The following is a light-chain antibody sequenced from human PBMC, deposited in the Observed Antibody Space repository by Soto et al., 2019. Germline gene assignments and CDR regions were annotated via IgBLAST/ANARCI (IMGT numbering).Light chain of an antibody. Sequence: DIQMTQSPSSLSASVGDRVTITCRASQSISSYLNWYQQKPGKAPKLLIYAASCLQSGVPSRFSGSGSGTDFTLTISSLQPEDFATYYCQHSYSTPITFGQGTRLEI. CDR3: QHSYSTPIT. CDR1: QSISSY. CDR2: AAS. J-gene: IGKJ5*01. V-gene: IGKV1-39*01.